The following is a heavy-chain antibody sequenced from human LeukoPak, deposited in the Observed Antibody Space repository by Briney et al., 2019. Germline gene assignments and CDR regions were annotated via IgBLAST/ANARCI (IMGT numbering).Heavy chain of an antibody. CDR3: AKIGYYDYVWGSIDY. V-gene: IGHV3-53*01. D-gene: IGHD3-16*01. CDR1: GFTVSSNY. J-gene: IGHJ4*02. CDR2: IYSGGST. Sequence: GGSLRLSCAASGFTVSSNYMSWVRQAPGKGLEWVSVIYSGGSTYYADSVKGRFTISRDNSKNTLYLQMNSLRAEDTAVYYCAKIGYYDYVWGSIDYWGQGTLVTVSS.